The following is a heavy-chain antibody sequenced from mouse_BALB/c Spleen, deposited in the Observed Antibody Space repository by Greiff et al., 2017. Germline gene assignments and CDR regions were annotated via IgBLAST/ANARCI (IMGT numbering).Heavy chain of an antibody. Sequence: EVMLVESGGGLVQPGESLKLSCESNEYEFPSHDMSWVRKTPEKRLELVAAINSDGGSTYYPDTMERRFIISRDNTKKTLYLQMSSLRSEDTALYYCARQRVHYYGFYYYAMDYWGQGTSVTVSS. CDR2: INSDGGST. CDR3: ARQRVHYYGFYYYAMDY. V-gene: IGHV5-2*01. CDR1: EYEFPSHD. J-gene: IGHJ4*01. D-gene: IGHD1-2*01.